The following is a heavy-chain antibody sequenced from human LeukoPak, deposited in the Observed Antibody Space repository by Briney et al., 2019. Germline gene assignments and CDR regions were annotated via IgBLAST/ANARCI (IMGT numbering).Heavy chain of an antibody. CDR1: GLTFDDYA. V-gene: IGHV3-9*03. CDR2: ISWNRGSI. Sequence: GGSLSLSCAASGLTFDDYAMHWVRQAPGKGLEWVSGISWNRGSIGYADSVKGRFTISRDNPKNSLYLQMNSLRAEDMALYYCVKDAGSSWAYNWFDPWGQGTLVIVSS. J-gene: IGHJ5*02. D-gene: IGHD6-13*01. CDR3: VKDAGSSWAYNWFDP.